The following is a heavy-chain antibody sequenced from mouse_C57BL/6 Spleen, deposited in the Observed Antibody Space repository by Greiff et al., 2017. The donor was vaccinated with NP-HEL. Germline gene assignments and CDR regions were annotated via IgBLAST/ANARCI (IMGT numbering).Heavy chain of an antibody. V-gene: IGHV1-82*01. CDR2: IYPGDGDT. D-gene: IGHD4-1*01. Sequence: VQGVESGPELVKPGASVKISCKASGYAFSSSWMNWVKQRPGKGLEWIGRIYPGDGDTNYNGKFKGKATLTADKSSSTAYMQLSSLTSEDSAVYFCARGGLTGAWFAYWGQGTLVTVSA. CDR1: GYAFSSSW. J-gene: IGHJ3*01. CDR3: ARGGLTGAWFAY.